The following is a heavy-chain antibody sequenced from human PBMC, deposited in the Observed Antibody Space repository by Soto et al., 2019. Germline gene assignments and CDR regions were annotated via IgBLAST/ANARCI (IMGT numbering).Heavy chain of an antibody. V-gene: IGHV3-23*01. D-gene: IGHD5-18*01. CDR3: AKFTSGSYGRNYGMDV. CDR1: GFTFSNYA. CDR2: LPERGSSP. Sequence: EVQLLESGGGLVQPGGSLRLSCAASGFTFSNYAMSWVRQAPGKGLEWVSALPERGSSPYYADSVKGRSTISRDNSKNSQYLQTHSLRAEDTAVDDCAKFTSGSYGRNYGMDVWGQGTTVTVSS. J-gene: IGHJ6*02.